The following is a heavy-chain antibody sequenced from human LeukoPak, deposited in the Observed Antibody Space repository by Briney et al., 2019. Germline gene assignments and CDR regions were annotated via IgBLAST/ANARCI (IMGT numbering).Heavy chain of an antibody. CDR2: IYYTGAT. J-gene: IGHJ4*02. CDR3: ARYGGSGWVIEN. D-gene: IGHD6-19*01. Sequence: PSETLSLTRTVSGGSISSYYCTWIRQPPGKGLEWIGYIYYTGATSYNPSLKSRVTISVDTSKKQFSLKLTSVTAADTAVYYCARYGGSGWVIENWGQGTLVTVSS. V-gene: IGHV4-59*08. CDR1: GGSISSYY.